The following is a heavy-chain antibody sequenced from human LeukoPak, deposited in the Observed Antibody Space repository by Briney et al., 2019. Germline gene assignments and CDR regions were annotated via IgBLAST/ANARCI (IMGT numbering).Heavy chain of an antibody. CDR1: GFTFGSYA. CDR2: ITESGGDT. CDR3: ATGYTKTSRRGDY. J-gene: IGHJ4*02. V-gene: IGHV3-23*01. Sequence: GGSLRLSCAGSGFTFGSYAMNWVRQAPGKGLEWVSAITESGGDTYYADSVKGRFAISRDDSKNTVFLQMNSLRAEDTAMYYCATGYTKTSRRGDYWGQGTLVTVSS. D-gene: IGHD3-16*02.